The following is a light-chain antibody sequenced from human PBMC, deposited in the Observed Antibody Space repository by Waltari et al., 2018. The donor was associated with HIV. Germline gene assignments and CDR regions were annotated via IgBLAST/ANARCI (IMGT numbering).Light chain of an antibody. J-gene: IGKJ5*01. CDR1: QSVSSN. CDR3: QRYNNWPIT. Sequence: EKVMTQSPATLSVSPGERATLSCRASQSVSSNLAWYQQKPGQAPRLLIYGASTRATGIPARFSATGSGTEFSLTISSLQSEDFAVYYCQRYNNWPITFGQGTRLEIK. V-gene: IGKV3-15*01. CDR2: GAS.